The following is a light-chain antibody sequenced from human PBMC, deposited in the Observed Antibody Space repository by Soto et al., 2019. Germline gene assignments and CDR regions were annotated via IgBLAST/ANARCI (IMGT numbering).Light chain of an antibody. J-gene: IGKJ1*01. CDR2: KAT. V-gene: IGKV1-5*03. CDR3: QHYNSYSEA. Sequence: DIQMTQSPSTLSGSVGDRVTITCRASHTISSWLAWYQQKPGKAPKLLIYKATTLKSGVPSTFSGRGSGTEFTLTISSLQPDDFATYYCQHYNSYSEAFGRGTKVDIK. CDR1: HTISSW.